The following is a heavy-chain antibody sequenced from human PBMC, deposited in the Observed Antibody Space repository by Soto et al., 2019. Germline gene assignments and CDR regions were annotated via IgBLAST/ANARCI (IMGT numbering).Heavy chain of an antibody. CDR1: GYTLTELS. V-gene: IGHV1-24*01. CDR3: ATAISGSWYLPFDY. J-gene: IGHJ4*02. CDR2: FDPEDGET. D-gene: IGHD6-13*01. Sequence: ASVKVSCKFSGYTLTELSMHCVRQAPGKGLEWMGGFDPEDGETIYAQKFQGRVTMTEDTSTDTAYMELSSLRSEDTAVYYCATAISGSWYLPFDYWGQGTLVTVSS.